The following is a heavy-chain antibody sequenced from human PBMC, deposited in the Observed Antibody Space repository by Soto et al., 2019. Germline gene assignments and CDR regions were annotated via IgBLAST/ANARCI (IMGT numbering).Heavy chain of an antibody. Sequence: PSETMSLTCTASGDSISSYYWSWIRQPPGKGLEWIGYIYYSASTNYSPSLKSRVTISVDTSKNQFSLNLSSVTAADTAMYYCATRANSYWYFDLWGRRTLVTVSS. V-gene: IGHV4-59*08. J-gene: IGHJ2*01. CDR2: IYYSAST. CDR3: ATRANSYWYFDL. CDR1: GDSISSYY. D-gene: IGHD7-27*01.